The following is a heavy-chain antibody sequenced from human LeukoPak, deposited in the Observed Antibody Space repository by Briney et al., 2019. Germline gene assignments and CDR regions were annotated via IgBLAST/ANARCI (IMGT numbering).Heavy chain of an antibody. CDR1: GFIFSSYA. CDR2: ISSSSSYT. Sequence: GGSLRLSCAASGFIFSSYAMSWVRQAPGKGLEWVSYISSSSSYTNYADSVKGRFTISRDNAKNSLYLQMNSLRAEDTAVYYCASGWYFDYWGQGTLVTVSS. D-gene: IGHD6-19*01. V-gene: IGHV3-21*05. CDR3: ASGWYFDY. J-gene: IGHJ4*02.